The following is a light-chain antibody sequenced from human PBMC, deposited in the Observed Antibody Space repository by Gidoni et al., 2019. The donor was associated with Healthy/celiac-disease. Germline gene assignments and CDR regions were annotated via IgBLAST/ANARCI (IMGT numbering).Light chain of an antibody. CDR2: GAS. J-gene: IGKJ4*01. Sequence: ELVLTQSPGTLSLSPGERATLSCRASQSVTGSYLAWYQQKPGQAPRLLIYGASSRATGIPDRFSGSESGTDFTLTISRLEPEDFAVYYCQQYGSSPLTFXGXTKVEIK. CDR3: QQYGSSPLT. CDR1: QSVTGSY. V-gene: IGKV3-20*01.